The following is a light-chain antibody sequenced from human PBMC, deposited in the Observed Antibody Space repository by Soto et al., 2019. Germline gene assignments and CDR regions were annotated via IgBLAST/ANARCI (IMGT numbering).Light chain of an antibody. CDR2: EGS. CDR1: NSDVGGYSL. V-gene: IGLV2-23*01. CDR3: CSYTSSTVI. Sequence: QSALTQPASVSGSPGQSITVSCTGTNSDVGGYSLVSWYHQNPGKAPKLVIYEGSKRPSGVSNRLSGSKSGNTASLTISGLQPEDEGDYYCCSYTSSTVIFGGGTKLTVL. J-gene: IGLJ2*01.